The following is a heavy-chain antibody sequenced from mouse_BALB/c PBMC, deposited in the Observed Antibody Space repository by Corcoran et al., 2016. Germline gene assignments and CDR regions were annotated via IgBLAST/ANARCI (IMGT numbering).Heavy chain of an antibody. D-gene: IGHD1-2*01. J-gene: IGHJ3*01. CDR3: ARSDTTARFAY. Sequence: QVQLQQSGAELMKPGASVKISCKATGYTFSSYWLEWVVQRPGHGLEWIGEILPGSDRTDYNEKFKGKATFTADTSSNTAYMQLSSLTSEDSAVYYCARSDTTARFAYWGQGTLVTVSA. V-gene: IGHV1-9*01. CDR2: ILPGSDRT. CDR1: GYTFSSYW.